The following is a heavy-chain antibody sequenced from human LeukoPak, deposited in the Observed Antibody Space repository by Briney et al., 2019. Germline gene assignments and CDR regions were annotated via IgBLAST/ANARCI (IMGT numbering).Heavy chain of an antibody. J-gene: IGHJ4*02. V-gene: IGHV3-23*01. CDR3: AKDRRAGSYDY. D-gene: IGHD3-10*01. CDR1: GFPFRRNG. CDR2: ISGSGGST. Sequence: GALRLSFAASGFPFRRNGMTWGRPAPGKGREWVSAISGSGGSTYYADSVKGRFTISRDNSKNTLYLQMNSLRAEDTAVYYCAKDRRAGSYDYWGQGTLVTVSS.